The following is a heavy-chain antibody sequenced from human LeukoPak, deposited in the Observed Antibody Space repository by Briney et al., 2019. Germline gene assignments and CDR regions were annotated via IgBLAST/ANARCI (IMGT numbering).Heavy chain of an antibody. CDR3: ASPISGMATATDY. D-gene: IGHD5-24*01. V-gene: IGHV3-21*01. J-gene: IGHJ4*02. CDR2: ISSSSSYI. Sequence: PGGSLRLSCAASGFTFSSYSMNWVRQAPGKGLEWVSSISSSSSYIYYADSVKGRFTISRDNVKNSLYLQMNSLRAEDTAVYYCASPISGMATATDYWGQGTLVTVSS. CDR1: GFTFSSYS.